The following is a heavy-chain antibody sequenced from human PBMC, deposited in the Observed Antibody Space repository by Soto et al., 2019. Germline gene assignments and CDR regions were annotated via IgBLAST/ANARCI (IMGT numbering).Heavy chain of an antibody. D-gene: IGHD2-15*01. V-gene: IGHV5-51*01. CDR2: IYPGDSNT. Sequence: GESLKISCSGSGSTFTTYWIGWVRQMPGKGLEWMGIIYPGDSNTRYSPSFQGQVTISADKSINTAYLQWSSLKASDSAMYYCARCAAVRQELLCDYWGDGTLVP. J-gene: IGHJ4*01. CDR1: GSTFTTYW. CDR3: ARCAAVRQELLCDY.